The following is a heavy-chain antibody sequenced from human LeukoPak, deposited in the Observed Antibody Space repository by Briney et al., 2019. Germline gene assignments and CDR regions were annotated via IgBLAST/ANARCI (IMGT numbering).Heavy chain of an antibody. CDR1: GYSLSTGYY. Sequence: SETLSLTCTVSGYSLSTGYYWAWIRRPPGKGLEWIGTFYYGGSTYYNPSLKSRVTISVDTSKNQFSLKLSSVTAADTAVYYCARPIIAAAGAFDYWGQGTLVTVSS. CDR2: FYYGGST. CDR3: ARPIIAAAGAFDY. D-gene: IGHD6-13*01. V-gene: IGHV4-38-2*02. J-gene: IGHJ4*02.